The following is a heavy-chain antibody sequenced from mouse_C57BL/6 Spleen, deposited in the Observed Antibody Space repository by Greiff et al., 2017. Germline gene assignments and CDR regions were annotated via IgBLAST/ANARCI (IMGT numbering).Heavy chain of an antibody. J-gene: IGHJ2*01. D-gene: IGHD2-14*01. CDR3: ARTGGIGALYFDY. Sequence: QVQLQQSGPELVKPGASVTLSCKASGYTFTSYDINWVKQRPGQGLEWIGWIYPRDGSTKYNEKFKGKATLTVDTSSSAAYMERHSLTSEDSAGYFCARTGGIGALYFDYWGQGTTLTVSS. CDR1: GYTFTSYD. CDR2: IYPRDGST. V-gene: IGHV1-85*01.